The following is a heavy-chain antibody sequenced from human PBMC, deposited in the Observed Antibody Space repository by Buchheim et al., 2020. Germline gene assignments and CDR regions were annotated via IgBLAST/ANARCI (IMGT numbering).Heavy chain of an antibody. J-gene: IGHJ4*02. CDR3: AKDTLRDSYGQEGGDY. V-gene: IGHV3-30*18. D-gene: IGHD3-16*01. CDR2: VSYDGTSK. CDR1: GFTFSNYG. Sequence: QVQLVESGGGVVQPGRSLRLSCAASGFTFSNYGMHWVRQAPGKGLEWVAVVSYDGTSKRYADSAKGRFTISRDNSKNTLYLQMNSLRVDDTAVYYCAKDTLRDSYGQEGGDYWGQGTL.